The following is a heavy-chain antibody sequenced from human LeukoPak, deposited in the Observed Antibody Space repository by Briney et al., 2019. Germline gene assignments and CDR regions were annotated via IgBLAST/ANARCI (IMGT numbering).Heavy chain of an antibody. CDR1: GDSFSGHY. V-gene: IGHV4-34*01. Sequence: SETLSLTCAVYGDSFSGHYWSWIRQPPGKGLEWIGEITDGERTSYSPSLKSRATISVVPSQRQFSLELDSVTAADTAIYYCVRRSRVAMPNALDLISDFWGQGNLVTVSS. CDR2: ITDGERT. D-gene: IGHD6-13*01. J-gene: IGHJ4*02. CDR3: VRRSRVAMPNALDLISDF.